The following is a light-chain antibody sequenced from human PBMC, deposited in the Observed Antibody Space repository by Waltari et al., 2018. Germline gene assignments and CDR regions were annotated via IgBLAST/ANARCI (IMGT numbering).Light chain of an antibody. J-gene: IGKJ1*01. CDR3: QKSSSTPPWT. CDR1: QSISIY. CDR2: AAS. V-gene: IGKV1-39*01. Sequence: DIQMTQSPSSLSASVGDGVTIPCRASQSISIYLNWYQQKPGKAPKLLIYAASTLHSGVPSRFSGSGSGTEFTLTISSLQPEDFVTYYCQKSSSTPPWTFGQGTKVEIK.